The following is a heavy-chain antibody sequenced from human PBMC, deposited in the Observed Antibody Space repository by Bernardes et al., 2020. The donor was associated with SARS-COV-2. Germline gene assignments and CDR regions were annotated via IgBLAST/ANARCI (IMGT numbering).Heavy chain of an antibody. Sequence: SETLSLTCAVYGGSLRGYYWSWIRQSPGKGLEWLGEINHSGNTIYNPSRRSRLTMSLDTSRNQVHLKLTSVIAADTAVYYCARKDFGDNLYWGQGTLVTVSS. D-gene: IGHD4-17*01. CDR2: INHSGNT. CDR1: GGSLRGYY. J-gene: IGHJ4*02. CDR3: ARKDFGDNLY. V-gene: IGHV4-34*10.